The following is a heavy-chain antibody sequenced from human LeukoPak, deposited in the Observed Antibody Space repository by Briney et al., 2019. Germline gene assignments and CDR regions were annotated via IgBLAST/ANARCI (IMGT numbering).Heavy chain of an antibody. J-gene: IGHJ2*01. D-gene: IGHD6-19*01. CDR1: GFTFSSYG. CDR3: AKAPGIAVAGTLGYFDL. CDR2: ISYDGSNK. Sequence: PGRSLRLSCAASGFTFSSYGMHWVRQAPGKGLEWVSVISYDGSNKYYADSVKGRFTISRDNSKNTLYLQMNSLRAEDTAVYYCAKAPGIAVAGTLGYFDLWGRGTLVTVSS. V-gene: IGHV3-30*18.